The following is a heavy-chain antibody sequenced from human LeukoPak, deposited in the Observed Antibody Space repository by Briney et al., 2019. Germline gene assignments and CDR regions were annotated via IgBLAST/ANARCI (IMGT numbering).Heavy chain of an antibody. CDR2: IYSKIDGGIT. V-gene: IGHV3-15*01. J-gene: IGHJ4*02. CDR1: GFTFSKVW. CDR3: STERDYYFHY. Sequence: GGSLRLSCAASGFTFSKVWMSWVRHAPGKGLEWVGRIYSKIDGGITDYAAPVKGRFTISRDDSKNTLYLQMNSLKIDDTAVYYCSTERDYYFHYWGQGALVIVS.